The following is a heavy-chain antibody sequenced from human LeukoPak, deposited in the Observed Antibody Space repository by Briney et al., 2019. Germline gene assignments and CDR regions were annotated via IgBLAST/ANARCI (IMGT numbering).Heavy chain of an antibody. D-gene: IGHD3-10*01. J-gene: IGHJ4*02. CDR2: IFYSVST. CDR3: ARGRVYYYGSGRRDFDY. Sequence: PSETLSLTCTVPGGSISSSSYYWGWIRQPPGKGLEWIGSIFYSVSTYYNPSLKNRVTISVDTSKNQFSLKLSSVTAADTAVYYCARGRVYYYGSGRRDFDYWGQGTLVTVSS. V-gene: IGHV4-39*01. CDR1: GGSISSSSYY.